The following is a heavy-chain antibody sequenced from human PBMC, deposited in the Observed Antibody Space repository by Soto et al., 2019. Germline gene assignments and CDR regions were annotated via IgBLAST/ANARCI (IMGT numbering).Heavy chain of an antibody. Sequence: QITLKESGPTLVRPTQTLTLTCSFSGFSLSTSGVTVGWIRQPPGKALEWLALIYWDDDKRYSPSLKSRLTITSDTSRNQVVLTMTNMDPVDTGTYYCAHLRSTGFPSFHFDSWGQGTLVTVSS. J-gene: IGHJ4*02. CDR2: IYWDDDK. CDR3: AHLRSTGFPSFHFDS. CDR1: GFSLSTSGVT. V-gene: IGHV2-5*02. D-gene: IGHD2-2*01.